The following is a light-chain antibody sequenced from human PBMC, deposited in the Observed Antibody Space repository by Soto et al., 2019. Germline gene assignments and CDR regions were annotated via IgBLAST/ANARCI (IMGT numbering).Light chain of an antibody. V-gene: IGKV3-20*01. CDR1: QSVSSN. J-gene: IGKJ5*01. Sequence: EILMTPSPATLSVSPGERATLSCRASQSVSSNLAWYQQKPGQAPRLLIYGASSRATGIPDRFSGSGSGTDFTLTISRLEHEDFAVHYCQQYGSSHPITFGQGTRLEIK. CDR2: GAS. CDR3: QQYGSSHPIT.